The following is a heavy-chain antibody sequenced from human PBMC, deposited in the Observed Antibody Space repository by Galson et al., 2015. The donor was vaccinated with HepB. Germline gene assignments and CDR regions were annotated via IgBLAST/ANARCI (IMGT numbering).Heavy chain of an antibody. J-gene: IGHJ4*02. CDR2: IAYDGGVK. CDR1: GFTFSRHG. D-gene: IGHD3-22*01. V-gene: IGHV3-30*18. Sequence: SLRLSCAASGFTFSRHGMHWVRQAPGKGLEWVTLIAYDGGVKNYADSVKGRFTISRDNSRNTLSLQMNSLTAEDTAVYYCANFKGEDSSGYFEYWGQGTPVTVSS. CDR3: ANFKGEDSSGYFEY.